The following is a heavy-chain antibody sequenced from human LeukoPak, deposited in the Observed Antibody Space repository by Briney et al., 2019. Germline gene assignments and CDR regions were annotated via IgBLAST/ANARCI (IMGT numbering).Heavy chain of an antibody. D-gene: IGHD2-2*01. J-gene: IGHJ1*01. V-gene: IGHV3-30-3*02. CDR2: ISYDGSNK. CDR3: AKPRLPAAMAEYLYH. Sequence: GGSLRLSCAASGFTFSSYAMHWVRQAPGKGLKWVAVISYDGSNKYYADSVKGRFTISRDNSKNTLYLQMNSLRAEDTAVYYCAKPRLPAAMAEYLYHWGQGTLVTVSS. CDR1: GFTFSSYA.